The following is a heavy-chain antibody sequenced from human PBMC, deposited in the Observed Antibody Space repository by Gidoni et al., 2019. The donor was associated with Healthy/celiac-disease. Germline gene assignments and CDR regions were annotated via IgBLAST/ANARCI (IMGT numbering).Heavy chain of an antibody. CDR2: ISYDGSNK. CDR3: ARDSGSSWYRDAFDI. Sequence: QVQLVESGGGVVQPGRSLRLSCAASGFTLSSYAMHWVRQAPGKGLEWVAVISYDGSNKYYADSVKGRFTISRDNSKNTLYLQMNSLRAEDTAVYYCARDSGSSWYRDAFDIWGQGTMVTVSS. J-gene: IGHJ3*02. CDR1: GFTLSSYA. V-gene: IGHV3-30-3*01. D-gene: IGHD6-13*01.